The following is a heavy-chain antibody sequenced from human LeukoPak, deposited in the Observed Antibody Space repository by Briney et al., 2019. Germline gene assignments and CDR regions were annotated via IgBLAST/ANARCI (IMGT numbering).Heavy chain of an antibody. D-gene: IGHD3-22*01. CDR1: GFTFSASA. Sequence: PGGSLRLSCAASGFTFSASAMNWVRQAPGKGLEWVSSISSSSSYIYYADSVKGRFTISRDNAKNSLYLQMNSLRAEDTAVYYCARDLPVYYYDSSGYPWGQGTLVTVSS. CDR2: ISSSSSYI. J-gene: IGHJ5*02. CDR3: ARDLPVYYYDSSGYP. V-gene: IGHV3-21*01.